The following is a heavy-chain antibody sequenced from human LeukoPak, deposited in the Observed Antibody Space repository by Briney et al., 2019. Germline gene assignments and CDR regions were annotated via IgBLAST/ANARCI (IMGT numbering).Heavy chain of an antibody. D-gene: IGHD5-12*01. V-gene: IGHV4-34*01. Sequence: SETLSLTCAVYGGSFSGYYWSWIRQPAGKGLEWIGEINHSGSTNYNPSLKSRVTISVDTSKNQFSLKLSSVTAADTAMYYCARVSGYDWERFYDYWGQGSLVTVSS. CDR3: ARVSGYDWERFYDY. CDR2: INHSGST. CDR1: GGSFSGYY. J-gene: IGHJ4*02.